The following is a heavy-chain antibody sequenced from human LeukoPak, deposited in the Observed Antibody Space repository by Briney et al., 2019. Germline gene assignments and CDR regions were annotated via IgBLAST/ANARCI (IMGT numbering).Heavy chain of an antibody. CDR3: ARAPAEAYYYDSSGYYPDY. Sequence: ASVKVSCKASGYTFTGYYMHWVRQAPGQGLEWMGWINPNSGGTNYAQKFQGRVTMTRDTSISTAYMELSRLRSDDTAVYYCARAPAEAYYYDSSGYYPDYWGQGTLVTVSS. V-gene: IGHV1-2*02. D-gene: IGHD3-22*01. J-gene: IGHJ4*02. CDR1: GYTFTGYY. CDR2: INPNSGGT.